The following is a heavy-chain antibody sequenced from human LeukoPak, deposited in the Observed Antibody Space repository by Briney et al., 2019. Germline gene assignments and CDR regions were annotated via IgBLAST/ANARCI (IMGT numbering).Heavy chain of an antibody. J-gene: IGHJ4*02. CDR1: GFTFNSHS. V-gene: IGHV3-21*01. CDR3: ARAPPRITMIVALDY. Sequence: PGGSLRLSCAASGFTFNSHSMNWVRQAPGKGLEWVSSISTSSSYIYYADSVKGRFTISRDNSKNTLYLQMNSLRAEDTAVYYCARAPPRITMIVALDYWGQGTLVTVSS. CDR2: ISTSSSYI. D-gene: IGHD3-22*01.